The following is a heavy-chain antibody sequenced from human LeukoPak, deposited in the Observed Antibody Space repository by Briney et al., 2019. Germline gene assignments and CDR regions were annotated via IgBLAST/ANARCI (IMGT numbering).Heavy chain of an antibody. CDR3: ARESGFDWAYSSSPRYFDY. CDR1: GGTFSSYA. V-gene: IGHV1-69*06. J-gene: IGHJ4*02. Sequence: GSSVKVSCKASGGTFSSYAISWVRQAPGQGLEWMGGIIPIFGTANYAQKFQGRVTITADKSTSTAYMELSSLRSEDTAVYYCARESGFDWAYSSSPRYFDYWGQGTLVTVSS. CDR2: IIPIFGTA. D-gene: IGHD6-6*01.